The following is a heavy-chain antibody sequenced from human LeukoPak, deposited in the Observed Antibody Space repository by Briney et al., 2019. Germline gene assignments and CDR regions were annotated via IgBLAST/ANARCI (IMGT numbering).Heavy chain of an antibody. CDR3: ARPTNVSNAFDI. V-gene: IGHV4-34*01. J-gene: IGHJ3*02. Sequence: PSETLSLTCGVSGGAITNYYWNWIRQAPGKGLEWLGEINHSGSTNYNPSLKSRVTISVDTSKNQFSLKLSSVTAADTAVYYCARPTNVSNAFDIWGQGTMVTVSS. CDR2: INHSGST. CDR1: GGAITNYY. D-gene: IGHD3-16*01.